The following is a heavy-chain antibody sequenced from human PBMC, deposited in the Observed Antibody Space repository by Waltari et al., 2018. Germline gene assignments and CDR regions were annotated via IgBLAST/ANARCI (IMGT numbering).Heavy chain of an antibody. J-gene: IGHJ6*02. CDR1: GYTFTSYG. CDR2: ISAYNGNT. D-gene: IGHD6-13*01. CDR3: ARDGGSSSSNYYYYGMDV. V-gene: IGHV1-18*01. Sequence: QVQLVQSGAEVKKPGASVKVSCKASGYTFTSYGISWVRQAPGQGLEWMGWISAYNGNTNYAQKLQGRVTMTTDTSTSTAYMERRSLRADDTAVYYCARDGGSSSSNYYYYGMDVWGQGTTVTVSS.